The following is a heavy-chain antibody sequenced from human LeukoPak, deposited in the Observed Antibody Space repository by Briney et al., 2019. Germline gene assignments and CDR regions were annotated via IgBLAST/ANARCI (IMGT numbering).Heavy chain of an antibody. J-gene: IGHJ4*02. Sequence: SETLSLTCTVSGGAINSYPWSWVRQPPGKGLEWIGYIYYSGSTNYNPSLKSRVTISVDTSKNQFSLKLSSVTAADTAVYYCARGRWLQQYYFDYWGQGTLVTVSS. D-gene: IGHD5-24*01. V-gene: IGHV4-59*01. CDR2: IYYSGST. CDR3: ARGRWLQQYYFDY. CDR1: GGAINSYP.